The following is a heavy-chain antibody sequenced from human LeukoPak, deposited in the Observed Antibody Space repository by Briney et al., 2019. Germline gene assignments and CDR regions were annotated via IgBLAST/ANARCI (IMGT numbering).Heavy chain of an antibody. CDR3: AAIPMLYDFWRDYFDY. J-gene: IGHJ4*02. Sequence: SQTLSLTCTVSGGSISSGGYYWSWIRHHPGKGLEWIGYLYYSGSTYYNPYLKSRVTISVDTSKNQFSLKLSSVTAADTAVYYCAAIPMLYDFWRDYFDYWGQGTLVTVSS. D-gene: IGHD3-3*01. CDR2: LYYSGST. V-gene: IGHV4-31*03. CDR1: GGSISSGGYY.